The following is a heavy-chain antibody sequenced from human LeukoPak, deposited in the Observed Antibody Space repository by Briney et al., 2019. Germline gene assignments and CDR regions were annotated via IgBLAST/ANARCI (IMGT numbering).Heavy chain of an antibody. J-gene: IGHJ6*03. D-gene: IGHD3-22*01. CDR2: ISYDGSNK. Sequence: PGGSLRLSCAASGFTFSSYAMHWVRQAPGKGLEWVAVISYDGSNKYDADPVKGRFTISRDNSKNTLYLQMNSLRAEDAAVYYCARDPGTYYYDRSGYAPSLYYYYMDVWGKGTTVTVSS. CDR1: GFTFSSYA. V-gene: IGHV3-30*04. CDR3: ARDPGTYYYDRSGYAPSLYYYYMDV.